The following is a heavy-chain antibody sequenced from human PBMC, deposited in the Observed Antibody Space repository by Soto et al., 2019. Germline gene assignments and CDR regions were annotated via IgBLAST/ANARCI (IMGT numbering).Heavy chain of an antibody. D-gene: IGHD2-8*01. CDR3: AREPMVYAIISDY. V-gene: IGHV3-23*01. J-gene: IGHJ4*02. CDR1: GFTFSSYW. Sequence: GGSLRLSCSASGFTFSSYWMHWVRQAPGKGLEWVSAISGSGGSTYYADSVKGRFTISRDNSKNTLYLQMNSLRAEDTAVYYCAREPMVYAIISDYWGQGTLVTVSS. CDR2: ISGSGGST.